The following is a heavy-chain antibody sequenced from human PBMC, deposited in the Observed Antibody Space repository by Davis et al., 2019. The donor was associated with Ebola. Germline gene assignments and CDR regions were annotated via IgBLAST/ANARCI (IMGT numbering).Heavy chain of an antibody. J-gene: IGHJ3*02. D-gene: IGHD2-2*01. CDR2: INWNSGGI. CDR1: GFTLDGYA. Sequence: PGGSLRLSCAASGFTLDGYAMHWVRQVPGKGLEWVSGINWNSGGIGYADSVKGRFTISRDNAKNSLYLQMNSLRTEDTALYYCAKDTCSSTNCYRRAFDIWGQGTLVSVSS. CDR3: AKDTCSSTNCYRRAFDI. V-gene: IGHV3-9*01.